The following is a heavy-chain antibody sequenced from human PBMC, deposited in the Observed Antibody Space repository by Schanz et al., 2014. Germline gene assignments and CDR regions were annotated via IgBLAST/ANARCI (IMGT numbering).Heavy chain of an antibody. CDR1: GFSFSGFG. Sequence: QVQLVESGGGVVQPGRSLRLSCAGSGFSFSGFGMHWVRQAPGKGLEWVAVISYDGRNKSFADSVKGRFPISRDNSKNPLFLQVNSLRAEDTAVYYCAKDHFGHYDSSGCSDCYYYGMDVGGQGTTVTVSS. V-gene: IGHV3-30*18. CDR3: AKDHFGHYDSSGCSDCYYYGMDV. D-gene: IGHD3-22*01. J-gene: IGHJ6*02. CDR2: ISYDGRNK.